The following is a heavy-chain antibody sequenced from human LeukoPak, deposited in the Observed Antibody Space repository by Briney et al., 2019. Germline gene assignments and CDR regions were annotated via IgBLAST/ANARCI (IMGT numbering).Heavy chain of an antibody. CDR2: ISYDGSNK. D-gene: IGHD3-9*01. V-gene: IGHV3-30*18. CDR3: AKGFYYDILTGYSN. CDR1: GFTFSSYG. Sequence: GGSLRLSCAASGFTFSSYGMHWVRQAPGKGLEWVAVISYDGSNKYYADSVKGRFTISRDNSKNTLYLQMNSLRAEDTAVYYCAKGFYYDILTGYSNWGQGTLVTVSS. J-gene: IGHJ4*02.